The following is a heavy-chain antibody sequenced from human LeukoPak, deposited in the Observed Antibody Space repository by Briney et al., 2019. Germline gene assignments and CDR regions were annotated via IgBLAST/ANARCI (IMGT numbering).Heavy chain of an antibody. CDR1: GGTFSSYA. CDR2: IIPIFGTA. CDR3: AKDAIPNPIVVVTAHFDY. D-gene: IGHD2-21*02. J-gene: IGHJ4*02. V-gene: IGHV1-69*13. Sequence: SVKVSCKASGGTFSSYAISWVRQAPGQGLEWMGGIIPIFGTANYAQKFQGRVTITADESTSTAYMELSSLRAEDTAVYFCAKDAIPNPIVVVTAHFDYWGQGTLVTVSS.